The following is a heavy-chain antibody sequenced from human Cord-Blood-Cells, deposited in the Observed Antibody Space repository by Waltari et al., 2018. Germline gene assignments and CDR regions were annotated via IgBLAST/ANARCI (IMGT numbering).Heavy chain of an antibody. V-gene: IGHV4-34*01. Sequence: QVQLQQWGAGLLKPSETLSLTCAVYGGSFSGYYWSWIRQPPGKGLEWIGEINHSGSTNYNPSLKSRVTISVDSSKNQFSLKLSSVTAADTAVYYCARAVRLAWLANNWFDPWGQGTLVTVSS. J-gene: IGHJ5*02. CDR3: ARAVRLAWLANNWFDP. CDR2: INHSGST. CDR1: GGSFSGYY. D-gene: IGHD6-19*01.